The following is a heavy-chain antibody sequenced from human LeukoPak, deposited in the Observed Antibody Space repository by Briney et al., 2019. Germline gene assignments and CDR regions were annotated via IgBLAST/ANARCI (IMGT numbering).Heavy chain of an antibody. CDR3: ARNSWFGESSDAFDM. D-gene: IGHD3-10*01. CDR2: INPKSGGT. CDR1: GYSFTGHY. Sequence: ASVKVSCKASGYSFTGHYMHWVRQAPGQGLEWMGWINPKSGGTNYAQKFQGRVTMTRDTSISTAYMDMSSLRSDDTAVYYCARNSWFGESSDAFDMWGKGTMVTVSS. J-gene: IGHJ3*02. V-gene: IGHV1-2*02.